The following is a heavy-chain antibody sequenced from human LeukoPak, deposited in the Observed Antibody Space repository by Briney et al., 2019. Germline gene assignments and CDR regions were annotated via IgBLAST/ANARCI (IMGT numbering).Heavy chain of an antibody. CDR3: AKDSLADIDY. CDR1: GFTFSNYA. CDR2: IRHDGSIK. J-gene: IGHJ4*02. D-gene: IGHD3-16*01. V-gene: IGHV3-30*02. Sequence: PGESLRLSCAASGFTFSNYAMTWVRQAPGKGLEWVAFIRHDGSIKNYADSVKGRSTISRDNSKNTLYLQMNSLRAEDTAVYYCAKDSLADIDYWGQGTLVTVSS.